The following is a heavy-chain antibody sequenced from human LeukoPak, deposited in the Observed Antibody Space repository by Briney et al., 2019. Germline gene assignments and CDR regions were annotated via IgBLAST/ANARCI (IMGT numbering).Heavy chain of an antibody. CDR3: ATRHHSRTYMVPLDS. CDR1: GVSISSDNW. V-gene: IGHV4-4*01. CDR2: THRSGDT. Sequence: PPGTLSLTCAVYGVSISSDNWWTWVRQPPGKGLEWIGETHRSGDTKYNPSLNGRVTISMDNSKNQLSLNLISVTAADTAIYFCATRHHSRTYMVPLDSWGQGTLVTVSS. J-gene: IGHJ4*02. D-gene: IGHD3-10*01.